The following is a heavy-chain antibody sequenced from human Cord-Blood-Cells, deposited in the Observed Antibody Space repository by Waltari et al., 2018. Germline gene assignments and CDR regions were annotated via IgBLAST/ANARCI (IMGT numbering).Heavy chain of an antibody. CDR1: GGTFSSYA. CDR2: SIPIFGTA. CDR3: ARELYSSSYNWFDP. Sequence: QVQLVQSGAEVKKPGSSVKVSCKASGGTFSSYAISWVRQAPGQGLEWMGGSIPIFGTANYAQEFQGRVTITADESTSTAYMELSSLRSEDTAVYYCARELYSSSYNWFDPWGQGTLVTVSS. V-gene: IGHV1-69*01. J-gene: IGHJ5*02. D-gene: IGHD6-6*01.